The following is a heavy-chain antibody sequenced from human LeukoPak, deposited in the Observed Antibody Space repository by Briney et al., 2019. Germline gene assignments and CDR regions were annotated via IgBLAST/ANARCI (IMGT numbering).Heavy chain of an antibody. V-gene: IGHV6-1*01. CDR2: TYYRSKWYN. CDR3: ARGLSENYYDSSGYYSFSGNWFDP. J-gene: IGHJ5*02. CDR1: GDSVSSNSAA. Sequence: SQTLSLTCAISGDSVSSNSAAWNWIRQSPSRGLEWLGRTYYRSKWYNDYAVSVKSRITINPDTSKNQFSLKLSSVTAADTAVYYCARGLSENYYDSSGYYSFSGNWFDPWGQGTLVTVSS. D-gene: IGHD3-22*01.